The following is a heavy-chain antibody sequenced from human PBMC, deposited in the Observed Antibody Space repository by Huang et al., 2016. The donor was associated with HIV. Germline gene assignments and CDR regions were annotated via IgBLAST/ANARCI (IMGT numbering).Heavy chain of an antibody. CDR2: IDWDDDK. CDR3: ARSIYSIAAYNRAFDI. Sequence: QVTLRESGPALVKPTQTLTLTCTFPGFSLSTSGMCVSWIRTPPGKDLEWLALIDWDDDKYYSTALKTRLTISKDTSKNQVFLIMNNMDPVDTATYYCARSIYSIAAYNRAFDIWGQGTMVSVSS. J-gene: IGHJ3*02. CDR1: GFSLSTSGMC. D-gene: IGHD6-6*01. V-gene: IGHV2-70*01.